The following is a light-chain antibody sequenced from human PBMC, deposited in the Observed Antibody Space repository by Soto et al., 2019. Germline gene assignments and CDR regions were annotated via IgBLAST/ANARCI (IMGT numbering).Light chain of an antibody. CDR1: SSDVGGYNY. Sequence: QSVLTQPASVSGSPGQSITISCTGTSSDVGGYNYVSWYQQHPGKAPKLMIYEVSNRPSGVSNRFSGSKSGNTASLTISGLQSEDEADYYCCSFSGTNTLYVFGTGTKLTVL. CDR2: EVS. CDR3: CSFSGTNTLYV. J-gene: IGLJ1*01. V-gene: IGLV2-14*01.